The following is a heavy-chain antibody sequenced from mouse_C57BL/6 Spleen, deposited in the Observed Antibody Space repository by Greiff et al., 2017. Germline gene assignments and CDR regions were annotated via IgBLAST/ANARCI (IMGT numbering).Heavy chain of an antibody. Sequence: EVQVVESGGGLVQPGGSLSLSCAASGFTFTDYYMSWVRQPPGKALEWLGFIRNKANGYTTEYSASVKGRFTISRDNSQSILYLQMNALRAEDSATYYCARGLRGFAYWGQGTLVTVSA. D-gene: IGHD1-1*01. CDR3: ARGLRGFAY. CDR2: IRNKANGYTT. J-gene: IGHJ3*01. CDR1: GFTFTDYY. V-gene: IGHV7-3*01.